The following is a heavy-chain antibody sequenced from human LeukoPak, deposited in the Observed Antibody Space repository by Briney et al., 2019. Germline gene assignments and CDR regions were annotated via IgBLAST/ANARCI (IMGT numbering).Heavy chain of an antibody. Sequence: TSETLSLTCTVSGGSISSYYWTWIRQPPGKGLEWIGYIYYGGSTDYSPSLKSRVTISVDTSKNQFSLKLSSVTAADTAVYYCARHRDYTNGMDVWGQGTTVTVSS. V-gene: IGHV4-59*08. D-gene: IGHD4-11*01. CDR1: GGSISSYY. J-gene: IGHJ6*02. CDR2: IYYGGST. CDR3: ARHRDYTNGMDV.